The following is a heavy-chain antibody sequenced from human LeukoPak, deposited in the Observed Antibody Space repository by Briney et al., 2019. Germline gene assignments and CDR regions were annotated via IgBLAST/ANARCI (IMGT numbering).Heavy chain of an antibody. Sequence: GASVKVSCKTSGYTFTSYYMHWVRQAPGQGLEWMGLNNPSSGTTGYAQKFQGRVTMTRDASTSTVYMELSSLTSEDTAVYHCARDRGLLYGSSGCLDSWGQGTLVTVSS. V-gene: IGHV1-46*01. CDR3: ARDRGLLYGSSGCLDS. CDR2: NNPSSGTT. J-gene: IGHJ4*02. CDR1: GYTFTSYY. D-gene: IGHD6-19*01.